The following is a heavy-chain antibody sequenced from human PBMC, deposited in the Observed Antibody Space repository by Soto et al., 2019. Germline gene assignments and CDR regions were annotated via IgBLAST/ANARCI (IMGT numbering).Heavy chain of an antibody. CDR3: ARDNRSGYYFDY. D-gene: IGHD3-22*01. J-gene: IGHJ4*02. Sequence: QVQLQESGSGLVKPSQTLSLTCDVSGDSISSGGYSWNWIRQPPGKGLEWIGNIYQSGTTDYNPSLKSRVTISVDRYKNQFSLKLSSVTAADTAVYYCARDNRSGYYFDYWGQGTLVTVSS. V-gene: IGHV4-30-2*01. CDR1: GDSISSGGYS. CDR2: IYQSGTT.